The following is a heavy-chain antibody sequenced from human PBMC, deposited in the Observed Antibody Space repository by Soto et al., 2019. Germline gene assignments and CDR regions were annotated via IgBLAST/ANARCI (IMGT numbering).Heavy chain of an antibody. D-gene: IGHD3-10*01. CDR2: ISHSGSST. Sequence: VQLLESGGGLVQPGGSLRLSCAASGVTFTNFAMNWVRQAPGKGLEWVAGISHSGSSTYYADSVKGRFTVSRDNSMATLYLQLNSLSADDTAVYYCAKGSWVHHGSEGGNWLDPWGQGTLVTVSS. CDR3: AKGSWVHHGSEGGNWLDP. CDR1: GVTFTNFA. V-gene: IGHV3-23*01. J-gene: IGHJ5*02.